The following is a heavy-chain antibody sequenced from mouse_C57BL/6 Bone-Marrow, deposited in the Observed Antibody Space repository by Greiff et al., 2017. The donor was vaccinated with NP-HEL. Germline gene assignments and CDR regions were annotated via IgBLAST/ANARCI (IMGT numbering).Heavy chain of an antibody. D-gene: IGHD2-3*01. J-gene: IGHJ1*03. CDR1: GFSLSTSGMG. CDR2: IYWDDDK. Sequence: QVTLKECGPGILQSSQTLSLTCSFSGFSLSTSGMGVSWIRQPSGKGLEWLAHIYWDDDKRYNPSLKSRLTISKDTSRNQVFLKITSVDTADTATYYCARRADGHWYFDVWGTGTTVTVSA. CDR3: ARRADGHWYFDV. V-gene: IGHV8-12*01.